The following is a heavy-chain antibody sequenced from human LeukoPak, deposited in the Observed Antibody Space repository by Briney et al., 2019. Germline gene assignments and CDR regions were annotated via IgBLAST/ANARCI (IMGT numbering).Heavy chain of an antibody. CDR3: ARVDNGAVARQYYYYGMDV. V-gene: IGHV3-48*03. CDR2: ISSRGSTI. D-gene: IGHD6-19*01. Sequence: GGSLRLSCAASGFTFSSYEMNWVRQAPGKGLEWVSYISSRGSTIYYADSVKGRFTISRDNAKNSLYLQMNSLRAEDTAVYYCARVDNGAVARQYYYYGMDVWGQGTTVTVSS. CDR1: GFTFSSYE. J-gene: IGHJ6*02.